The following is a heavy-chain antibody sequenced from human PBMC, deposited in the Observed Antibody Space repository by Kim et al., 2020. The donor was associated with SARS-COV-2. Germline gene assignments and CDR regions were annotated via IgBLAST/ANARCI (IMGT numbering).Heavy chain of an antibody. V-gene: IGHV3-21*01. CDR2: ISSSSSYR. Sequence: GGSLRLSCAASGFTFSSYSMNWVRQAPGKGLEWVSSISSSSSYRYYADSVKGRFSISRDNAKNSLYLQMNSRRAEDTAVYYGAREGYDSSGYPIVDYWG. J-gene: IGHJ4*01. CDR1: GFTFSSYS. D-gene: IGHD3-22*01. CDR3: AREGYDSSGYPIVDY.